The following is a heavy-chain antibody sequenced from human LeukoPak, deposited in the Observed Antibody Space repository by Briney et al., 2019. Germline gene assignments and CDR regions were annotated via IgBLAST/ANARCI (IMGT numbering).Heavy chain of an antibody. Sequence: ASVKVSCKASGYTFTSYDTNWVRQATGQGLEWMGWMNPNSGNTGYAQKFQGRVTMTRNTSISTAYMELSSLRSDDTAVYYCARGLTGRSSSTAMDVWGKGTTVTVSS. J-gene: IGHJ6*03. CDR2: MNPNSGNT. D-gene: IGHD2-2*01. CDR1: GYTFTSYD. V-gene: IGHV1-8*01. CDR3: ARGLTGRSSSTAMDV.